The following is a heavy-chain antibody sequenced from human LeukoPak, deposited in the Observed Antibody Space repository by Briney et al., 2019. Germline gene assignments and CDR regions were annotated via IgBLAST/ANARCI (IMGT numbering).Heavy chain of an antibody. CDR1: GYTFTSYG. CDR2: ISAYNGNT. V-gene: IGHV1-18*01. D-gene: IGHD1-1*01. CDR3: ARDLGDWYDELDT. Sequence: ASVKVSCKASGYTFTSYGISWVRQAPGQGLEWMGWISAYNGNTNYAQKLQGRVTMTTDESTSTAYMELRSLRSEDTAVYYCARDLGDWYDELDTWGQGTLVTVSS. J-gene: IGHJ5*02.